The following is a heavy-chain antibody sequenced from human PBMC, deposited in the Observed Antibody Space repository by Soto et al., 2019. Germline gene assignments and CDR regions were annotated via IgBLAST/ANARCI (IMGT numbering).Heavy chain of an antibody. V-gene: IGHV4-31*03. CDR3: ARRGTIFGVRPGWFDP. CDR1: GGSISSSGYY. Sequence: PSETLSLTCTVSGGSISSSGYYWGWIRQPPGKGLEWIGYIYYSGSTYYNPSLKSRVTISVDTSKNQFSLKLSSVTAADTAVYYCARRGTIFGVRPGWFDPWGQGTLVTVSS. CDR2: IYYSGST. J-gene: IGHJ5*02. D-gene: IGHD3-3*01.